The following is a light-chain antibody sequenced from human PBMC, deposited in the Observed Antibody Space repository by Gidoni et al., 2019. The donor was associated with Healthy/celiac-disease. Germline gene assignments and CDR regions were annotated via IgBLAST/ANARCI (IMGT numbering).Light chain of an antibody. CDR1: QSVSSSY. V-gene: IGKV3-20*01. CDR3: QQYGSSPPRT. CDR2: GAS. J-gene: IGKJ1*01. Sequence: EIVLTQSPGTLSLSPGERATFSCRASQSVSSSYLAWYQQNPGQAPRLLIYGASSRATSIPDRFSGSGSGTDFTLTISRREPEDFAVNYCQQYGSSPPRTFGQGTKVEIK.